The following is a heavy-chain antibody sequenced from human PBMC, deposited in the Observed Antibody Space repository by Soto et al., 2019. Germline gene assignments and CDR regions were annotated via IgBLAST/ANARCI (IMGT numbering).Heavy chain of an antibody. V-gene: IGHV4-59*01. J-gene: IGHJ4*02. CDR2: IYYSGST. Sequence: SETLSLTCTVSGGSISSYYWSWIRQPPGKGLEWIGYIYYSGSTNYNPSLKSRVTISVDTSKNQFSLKLSSVTAADTAVYYCARAHSSSWYFDYWGQGTLVTVSS. CDR1: GGSISSYY. CDR3: ARAHSSSWYFDY. D-gene: IGHD6-13*01.